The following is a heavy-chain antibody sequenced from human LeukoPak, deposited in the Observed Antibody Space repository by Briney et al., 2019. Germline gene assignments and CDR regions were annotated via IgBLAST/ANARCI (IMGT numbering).Heavy chain of an antibody. CDR3: ARDTSRWFDP. CDR1: GGTFSSYA. J-gene: IGHJ5*02. D-gene: IGHD2-2*01. V-gene: IGHV1-2*02. CDR2: INPNSGGT. Sequence: VASVKVSCKASGGTFSSYAISWVRQAPGQGLEWMGWINPNSGGTNYAQKFQGRVTMTRDTSISTAYMELSRLRSDDTAVYYCARDTSRWFDPWGQGTLVTVSS.